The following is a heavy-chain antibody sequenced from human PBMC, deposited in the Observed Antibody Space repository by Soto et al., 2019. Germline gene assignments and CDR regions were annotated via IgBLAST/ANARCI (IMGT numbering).Heavy chain of an antibody. J-gene: IGHJ4*02. D-gene: IGHD6-19*01. CDR1: GFTFSSYA. V-gene: IGHV3-23*01. CDR3: AKGPLGAVAGVERYFDF. CDR2: ITGSGGTR. Sequence: PGGSLRLSCAASGFTFSSYAMNWVRQAPGKGLEWVSAITGSGGTRYYADSVKGRFTISRDNSKNTLYLQMNSLRPEDTAIYYCAKGPLGAVAGVERYFDFWGQGTLVTVS.